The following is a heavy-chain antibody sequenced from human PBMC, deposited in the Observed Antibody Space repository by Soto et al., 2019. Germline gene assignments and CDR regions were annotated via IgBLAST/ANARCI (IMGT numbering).Heavy chain of an antibody. J-gene: IGHJ6*02. V-gene: IGHV3-9*01. CDR2: ISWNSGSI. D-gene: IGHD2-2*01. Sequence: GGSLRLSCAASGFTFDDYAMHWVRQAPGKGLEWVSGISWNSGSIGYADSVKGRFTISRDNAKNSLYLQMNSLRAEDTALYYCAKDIKDIVLVPAAMGAYYYYGMDVWGQGTTVTVSS. CDR3: AKDIKDIVLVPAAMGAYYYYGMDV. CDR1: GFTFDDYA.